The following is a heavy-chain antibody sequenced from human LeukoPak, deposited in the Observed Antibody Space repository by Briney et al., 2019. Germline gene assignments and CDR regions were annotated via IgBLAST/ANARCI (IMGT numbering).Heavy chain of an antibody. CDR3: ARGPYYDFWSGYNPPFDY. D-gene: IGHD3-3*01. CDR2: ISAYNGNT. CDR1: GYTFTSYG. J-gene: IGHJ4*02. V-gene: IGHV1-18*01. Sequence: GASVKVSCKASGYTFTSYGISWVRQAPGQGLEWMGWISAYNGNTNYAQKLQGRVAMTTDTSTSTAYMELSSLRSEDTAVYYCARGPYYDFWSGYNPPFDYWGQGTLVTVSS.